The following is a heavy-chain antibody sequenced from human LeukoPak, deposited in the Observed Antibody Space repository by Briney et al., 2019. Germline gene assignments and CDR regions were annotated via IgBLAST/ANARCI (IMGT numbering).Heavy chain of an antibody. V-gene: IGHV4-30-4*08. CDR1: GGSISSGDYY. Sequence: PSETLSLTCTVSGGSISSGDYYWSWIRQPPGKGLEWIAYIYYSGSTYYNPSLKSRVTISVDTSKNQFSLKLSSVTAADTAVYYCARVGSGSYYYYYYMDVWGKGTTVTVSS. J-gene: IGHJ6*03. CDR2: IYYSGST. CDR3: ARVGSGSYYYYYYMDV. D-gene: IGHD3-22*01.